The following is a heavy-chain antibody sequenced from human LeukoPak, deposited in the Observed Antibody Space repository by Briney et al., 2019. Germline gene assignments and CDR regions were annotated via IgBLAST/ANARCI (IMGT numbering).Heavy chain of an antibody. Sequence: ASVKVSCKASGGTFSSYAISWVRQAPGQGLEWMRGIIPIFGTANYAQKFQGRVTITTDESTSTAYMELSSLRSEDTAVYYCASAVVSGWSLDYFDYWGQGTLVTVSS. V-gene: IGHV1-69*05. J-gene: IGHJ4*02. CDR1: GGTFSSYA. CDR3: ASAVVSGWSLDYFDY. D-gene: IGHD6-19*01. CDR2: IIPIFGTA.